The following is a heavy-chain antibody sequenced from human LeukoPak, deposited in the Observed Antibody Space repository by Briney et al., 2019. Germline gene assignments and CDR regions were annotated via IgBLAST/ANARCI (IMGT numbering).Heavy chain of an antibody. V-gene: IGHV1-8*01. Sequence: GASVKVSCKASGYTFTRYDINWVRQATGQGLEWMGWMNPNSGNTGYAQKFQGRVTMTRNTSISTAYMELSSLRSEDTAVYYCATTGIGRYYFDYWGQGTLVTVSS. CDR1: GYTFTRYD. D-gene: IGHD1-1*01. CDR2: MNPNSGNT. CDR3: ATTGIGRYYFDY. J-gene: IGHJ4*02.